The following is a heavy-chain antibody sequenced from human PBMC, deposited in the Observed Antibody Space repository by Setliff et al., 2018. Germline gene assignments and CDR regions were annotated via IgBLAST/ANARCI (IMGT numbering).Heavy chain of an antibody. CDR2: INHRGST. J-gene: IGHJ4*02. V-gene: IGHV4-34*01. Sequence: SETLSLTCAVYGGSFSGYYWSWIRQPPGKGLEWIGEINHRGSTNYNPSLKSRVTISVDTSKNQFSLKLSSVTAADTAVYYCARRRLFWSGQMVDYWGQGTLVTVSS. CDR3: ARRRLFWSGQMVDY. D-gene: IGHD3-3*01. CDR1: GGSFSGYY.